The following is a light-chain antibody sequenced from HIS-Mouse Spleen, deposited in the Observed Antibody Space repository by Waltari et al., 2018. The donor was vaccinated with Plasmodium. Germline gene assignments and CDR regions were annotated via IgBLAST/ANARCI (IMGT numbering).Light chain of an antibody. CDR2: KDS. V-gene: IGLV3-25*03. CDR3: QSADSSGTYWV. CDR1: ALPKQY. J-gene: IGLJ3*02. Sequence: SYELTQPPSVSVSPGQTARITCSGDALPKQYAYWYQQKRGQAPVLVIYKDSERPSGIPERFSGSSSGTTVTLTISGVQAEDEADYYCQSADSSGTYWVFGGGTKLTVL.